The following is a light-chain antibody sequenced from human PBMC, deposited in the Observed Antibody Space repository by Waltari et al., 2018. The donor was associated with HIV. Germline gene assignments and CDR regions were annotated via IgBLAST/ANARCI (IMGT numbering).Light chain of an antibody. J-gene: IGLJ2*01. CDR2: NDT. V-gene: IGLV3-27*01. CDR3: YSAADKNGR. CDR1: ALAKQY. Sequence: SYELTQPSSVSVSPRQTARITCSGDALAKQYDRWFQQQPGQAPILVIYNDTDRPSGIPERVSCSSSGTTGTLTIRGAQVEEGAYYFCYSAADKNGRFGGGTKLTVL.